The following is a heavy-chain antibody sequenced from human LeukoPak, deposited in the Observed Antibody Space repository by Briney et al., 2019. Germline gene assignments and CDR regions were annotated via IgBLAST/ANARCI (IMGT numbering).Heavy chain of an antibody. V-gene: IGHV1-2*02. D-gene: IGHD3-16*01. CDR2: INPKNGGT. J-gene: IGHJ4*02. CDR1: GYTFTGYY. CDR3: ARVFGRQLPDY. Sequence: ASVKVSCTASGYTFTGYYMHWVRQAPGQGLEWMGWINPKNGGTNYVQKFQGRVTMTRDTSISTAYMELSSLRSDDTAFYYCARVFGRQLPDYWGQGTLVTVSS.